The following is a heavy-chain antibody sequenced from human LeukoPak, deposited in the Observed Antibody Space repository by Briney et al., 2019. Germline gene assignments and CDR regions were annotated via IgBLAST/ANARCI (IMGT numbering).Heavy chain of an antibody. Sequence: SETLSLTCTVSGGSISSSSYYWGWIRQPPGKGLEWIGSIYYSGSTYYNPSLKSRVTISADTSKNQFSLKLSSVTAADTAVYYCASHLITYYDFWSGYSLDYWGQGTLVTVSS. CDR3: ASHLITYYDFWSGYSLDY. CDR1: GGSISSSSYY. CDR2: IYYSGST. J-gene: IGHJ4*02. D-gene: IGHD3-3*01. V-gene: IGHV4-39*01.